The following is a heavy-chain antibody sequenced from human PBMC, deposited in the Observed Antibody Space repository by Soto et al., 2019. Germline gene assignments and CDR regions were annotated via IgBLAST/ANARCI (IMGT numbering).Heavy chain of an antibody. J-gene: IGHJ1*01. CDR3: ARDRGRYSSSTECFQQ. D-gene: IGHD6-13*01. Sequence: SETLSLTCTVSGGSISSGDYYWSWIRQPPGKGLEWIGYIYYSGSTYYNPSLKSRVTISVDTSKNQLSLKLSSVTAADTAVYYCARDRGRYSSSTECFQQWGQGTLVTVSS. V-gene: IGHV4-30-4*01. CDR1: GGSISSGDYY. CDR2: IYYSGST.